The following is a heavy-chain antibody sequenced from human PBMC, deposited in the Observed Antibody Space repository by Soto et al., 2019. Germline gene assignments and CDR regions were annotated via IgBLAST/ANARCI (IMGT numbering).Heavy chain of an antibody. J-gene: IGHJ5*02. CDR3: ARGLIAAAGPFDP. D-gene: IGHD6-13*01. Sequence: SVKVSCKASGGTFSSYAISCVRQAPGQGLEWMGGIIPIFGTANYAQKFQGRVTITADESTSTAYMELSSLRSEDTAVYYCARGLIAAAGPFDPWGQGTLVTVSS. V-gene: IGHV1-69*13. CDR2: IIPIFGTA. CDR1: GGTFSSYA.